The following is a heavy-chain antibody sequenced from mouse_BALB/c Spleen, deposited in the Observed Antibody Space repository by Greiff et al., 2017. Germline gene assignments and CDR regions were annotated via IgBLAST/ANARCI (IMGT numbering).Heavy chain of an antibody. D-gene: IGHD2-1*01. CDR3: ALYYGNYEGFAY. J-gene: IGHJ3*01. Sequence: QVQLQQPGAELVKPGASVKLSCKASGYTFTSYWMHWVKQRPGQGLEWIGEIDPSDSYTNYNQKFKGKATLTVDKSSSTAYMQLSSLTSEDSAVYYCALYYGNYEGFAYWGQGTLVTVSA. CDR1: GYTFTSYW. CDR2: IDPSDSYT. V-gene: IGHV1-69*02.